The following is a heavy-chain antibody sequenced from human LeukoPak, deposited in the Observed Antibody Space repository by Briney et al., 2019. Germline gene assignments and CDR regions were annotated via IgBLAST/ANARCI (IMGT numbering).Heavy chain of an antibody. Sequence: GGSLRLSCAASGFTFSSYIMNWVRQAPGKGLEWVSSISSSSSYIYYADSVKGRFTISRDNAKNSLYLQMNSLRAEDTAVYYCAREGSSGSYGYFDYWGQGTLVTVSS. V-gene: IGHV3-21*01. CDR2: ISSSSSYI. D-gene: IGHD1-26*01. CDR1: GFTFSSYI. CDR3: AREGSSGSYGYFDY. J-gene: IGHJ4*02.